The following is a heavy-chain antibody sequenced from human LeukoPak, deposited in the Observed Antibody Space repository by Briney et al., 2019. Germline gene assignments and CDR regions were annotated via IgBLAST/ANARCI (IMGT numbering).Heavy chain of an antibody. Sequence: ASVKVSCKASGYTFTGYYMHWVRQAPGQGLEWMRRINPNSGGTNYAQKFQGRVTMTRDTSISTAYMELSRLRSDDTAVYYCARGNSYGQVDFDYWGQGTLVTVSS. V-gene: IGHV1-2*06. CDR3: ARGNSYGQVDFDY. CDR1: GYTFTGYY. D-gene: IGHD5-18*01. CDR2: INPNSGGT. J-gene: IGHJ4*02.